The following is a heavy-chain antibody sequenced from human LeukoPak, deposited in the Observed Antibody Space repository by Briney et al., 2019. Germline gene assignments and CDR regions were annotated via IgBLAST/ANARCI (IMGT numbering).Heavy chain of an antibody. CDR3: AKHFGSGDYYNFFDD. CDR2: ISGAGGST. J-gene: IGHJ4*02. CDR1: GFTFSSYA. V-gene: IGHV3-23*01. Sequence: GGSLRLSCAASGFTFSSYAMSWVRQAPGKGLEWVSSISGAGGSTYYTDSVKGRFTISRDNSKNTLFLQMNSLRAEDTALYYCAKHFGSGDYYNFFDDWGQGTLVSVSS. D-gene: IGHD3-10*01.